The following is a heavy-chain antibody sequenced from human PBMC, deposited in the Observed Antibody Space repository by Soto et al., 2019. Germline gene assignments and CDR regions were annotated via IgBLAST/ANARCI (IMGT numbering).Heavy chain of an antibody. CDR2: IYWDDDK. CDR3: AHSSAAAGTRPFDI. Sequence: QITLKASGPTLVKPTKTLTLTCTFSGFSLSTSGVGVGWIRQSPGKALEGLALIYWDDDKRYSPSLKSMLTFTKNNSKNQGGLTMTNIDPVETATDYCAHSSAAAGTRPFDIWGQGTMVTVSS. CDR1: GFSLSTSGVG. V-gene: IGHV2-5*02. J-gene: IGHJ3*02. D-gene: IGHD6-13*01.